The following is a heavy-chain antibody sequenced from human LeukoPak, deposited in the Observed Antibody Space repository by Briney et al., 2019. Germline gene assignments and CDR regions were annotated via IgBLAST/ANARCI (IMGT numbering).Heavy chain of an antibody. V-gene: IGHV1-46*01. D-gene: IGHD3-22*01. CDR1: GYTFTSYY. CDR3: ARAYSDDSSGYYRFDY. CDR2: INPSGGST. Sequence: ASVKVSCTASGYTFTSYYMHWVRQAPGQGLEWMGIINPSGGSTSYAQKFQGRVTMTRDTSTSTVYMELSSLRSEDTAVYYCARAYSDDSSGYYRFDYWGQGTLVTVSS. J-gene: IGHJ4*02.